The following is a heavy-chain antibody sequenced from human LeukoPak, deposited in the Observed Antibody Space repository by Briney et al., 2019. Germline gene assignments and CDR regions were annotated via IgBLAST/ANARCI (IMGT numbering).Heavy chain of an antibody. J-gene: IGHJ4*02. Sequence: PSQTLSLTCAVYGRSFSGYYWSWISQPPGKGLEWIGEINHSGSTNYNPSLKSRVTISVDTSKNQFSLTLSSVTAAATAVYYCATPAPHYYDSSGHYVGAYFDYWGQGTLVTVSS. CDR3: ATPAPHYYDSSGHYVGAYFDY. V-gene: IGHV4-34*01. CDR1: GRSFSGYY. CDR2: INHSGST. D-gene: IGHD3-22*01.